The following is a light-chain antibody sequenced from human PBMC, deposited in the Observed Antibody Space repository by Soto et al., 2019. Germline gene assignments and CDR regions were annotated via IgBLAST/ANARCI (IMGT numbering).Light chain of an antibody. CDR1: STNIGNNY. CDR2: DNN. V-gene: IGLV1-51*01. J-gene: IGLJ2*01. Sequence: QSVLTQPPSVSAAPGQKVTISCSGGSTNIGNNYVSWYQQLPGTAPRLLIYDNNERPSGIPARFSGSKSGTSATLAITGLQTGDEADYYCGTWDSSLNAGVFGGGTKVTVL. CDR3: GTWDSSLNAGV.